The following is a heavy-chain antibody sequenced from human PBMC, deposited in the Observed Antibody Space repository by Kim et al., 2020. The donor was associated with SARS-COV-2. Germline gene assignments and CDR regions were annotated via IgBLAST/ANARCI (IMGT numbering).Heavy chain of an antibody. CDR2: IWYDGSNK. V-gene: IGHV3-33*01. Sequence: GGSLRLSCAASGFIFSSYGMHWVRQAPGKGLEWVAVIWYDGSNKYYADSVKGRFTISRDNSKNTLYLQMNSLRAEDTAVYYCARDRGSGWYGYFDYWGQGTLVTVSS. J-gene: IGHJ4*02. CDR1: GFIFSSYG. D-gene: IGHD6-19*01. CDR3: ARDRGSGWYGYFDY.